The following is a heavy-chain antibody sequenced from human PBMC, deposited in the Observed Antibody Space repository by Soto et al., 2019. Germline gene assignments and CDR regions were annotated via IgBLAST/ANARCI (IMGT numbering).Heavy chain of an antibody. CDR1: GYIFTNYA. V-gene: IGHV1-18*01. D-gene: IGHD6-13*01. Sequence: ASVKVSCKASGYIFTNYAIHWVRQAPGQGLEWMGWIRAYNGNTNYAQKLQGSVTMTTHTSISTAYMELSRMTSDDTAVYYCARSAGDYYYYMDVWGKGSTVTVSS. CDR2: IRAYNGNT. CDR3: ARSAGDYYYYMDV. J-gene: IGHJ6*03.